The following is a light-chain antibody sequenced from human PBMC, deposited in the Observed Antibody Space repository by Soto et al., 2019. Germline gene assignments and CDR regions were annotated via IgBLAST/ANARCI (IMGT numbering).Light chain of an antibody. V-gene: IGLV2-14*01. J-gene: IGLJ1*01. Sequence: QSALTQPASVSGSPGQSITISCTGTSSDVGGYNYVSWYQQHPGKAPKLTIYEVSNRPSGVSNRFSGSKSGNTASLTISGLQAEDEADYYCSSYTSSSTLAFGTGTKVTVL. CDR1: SSDVGGYNY. CDR2: EVS. CDR3: SSYTSSSTLA.